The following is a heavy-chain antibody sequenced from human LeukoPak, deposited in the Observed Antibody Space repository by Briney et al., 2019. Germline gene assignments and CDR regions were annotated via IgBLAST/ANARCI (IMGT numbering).Heavy chain of an antibody. CDR2: ISAYNGNT. Sequence: ASVKVSCKASGYTFTSYGISWVRQAPGQGLEWMGWISAYNGNTNYAQKLQGRVTMTTDTATSTAYMELRSLRSDDTAVYYCARDPRQVVLAAVEDQGVYYYYGMDVWGQGTTVTVSS. J-gene: IGHJ6*02. V-gene: IGHV1-18*01. CDR3: ARDPRQVVLAAVEDQGVYYYYGMDV. CDR1: GYTFTSYG. D-gene: IGHD2-2*01.